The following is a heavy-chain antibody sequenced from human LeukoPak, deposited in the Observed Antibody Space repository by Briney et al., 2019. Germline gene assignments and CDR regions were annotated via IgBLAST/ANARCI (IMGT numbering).Heavy chain of an antibody. V-gene: IGHV4-39*07. CDR2: IYYSGST. CDR1: GGSISSSSYY. CDR3: ARVVLDSSSWYGAFDI. Sequence: PSETLSLTCTVSGGSISSSSYYWGWIRQPPGKGLEWIGSIYYSGSTYYNPSLKSRVTISVDTSKNQFSLKLSSVTAADTAVYYCARVVLDSSSWYGAFDIWGQGTMVTVSS. D-gene: IGHD6-13*01. J-gene: IGHJ3*02.